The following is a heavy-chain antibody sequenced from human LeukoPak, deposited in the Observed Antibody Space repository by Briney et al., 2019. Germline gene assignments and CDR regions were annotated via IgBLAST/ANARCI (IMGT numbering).Heavy chain of an antibody. J-gene: IGHJ4*02. D-gene: IGHD5-24*01. V-gene: IGHV1-2*02. CDR1: GYTFTGYY. Sequence: GASVKVSCKASGYTFTGYYMHWVRQAPGQGLEWMGWINPDSGGTSFAQTFQGRVTMTRDMSVSTVYLEVNRLRLDDTAVYYCARFRYAGWLHSGCFDYWGQGNLVTVSS. CDR3: ARFRYAGWLHSGCFDY. CDR2: INPDSGGT.